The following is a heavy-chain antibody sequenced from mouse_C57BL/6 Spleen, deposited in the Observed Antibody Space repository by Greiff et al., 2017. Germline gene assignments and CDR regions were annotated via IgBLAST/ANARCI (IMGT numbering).Heavy chain of an antibody. CDR3: ERSAQSFLLAY. V-gene: IGHV1-82*01. J-gene: IGHJ3*01. CDR2: IYPGDGDT. CDR1: GYAFSSSW. Sequence: QVQLQQSGPELVKPGASVKISCKASGYAFSSSWMNWVKQRPGTGLEWIGRIYPGDGDTNYNGKFKGKATLTADKSSSTAYMQLSSLTSEDSAVCFFERSAQSFLLAYWGQGTLVTVSA.